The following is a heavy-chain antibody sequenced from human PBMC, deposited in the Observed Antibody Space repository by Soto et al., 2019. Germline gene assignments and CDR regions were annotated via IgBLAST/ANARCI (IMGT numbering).Heavy chain of an antibody. D-gene: IGHD6-6*01. J-gene: IGHJ5*02. CDR2: IYHSGST. CDR1: GGYISSGYYY. V-gene: IGHV4-30-4*01. CDR3: ARERPDGARLDP. Sequence: SETMSFTCTVSGGYISSGYYYWSWIRQPPGKGLEWIGYIYHSGSTYYNPSLKSRVTISVDTSKNQFSLKLSSVTAADTAVYYCARERPDGARLDPWGQGTLVTVSS.